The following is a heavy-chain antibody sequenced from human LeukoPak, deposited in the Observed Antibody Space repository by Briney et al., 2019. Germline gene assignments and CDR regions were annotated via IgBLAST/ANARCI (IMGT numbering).Heavy chain of an antibody. V-gene: IGHV3-53*01. CDR2: IYVDGST. D-gene: IGHD3-3*01. CDR1: GFTVSSNY. CDR3: ARISAYDDS. Sequence: PGGSLRLSCAASGFTVSSNYMNWVRQAPGKGLEWVSGIYVDGSTYYADSVKGRFTISRDNSRNTLYLQMNSLRAEDTAVYYCARISAYDDSWGQGTLVTVSS. J-gene: IGHJ5*01.